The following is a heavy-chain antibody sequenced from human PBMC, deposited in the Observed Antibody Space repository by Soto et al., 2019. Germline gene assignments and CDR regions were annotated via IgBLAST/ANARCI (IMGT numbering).Heavy chain of an antibody. CDR3: ARAPETPSILSLALPYFFDF. D-gene: IGHD2-15*01. Sequence: QVQLQESGPGLVKPSQTLSLTCTVSGGSISSGTSYWSWIRQRPGQGLEWIGSIFYRGGFYFTPSLMGRVMVLAFTAKYHLTVTLGSVAAAVAAVFYCARAPETPSILSLALPYFFDFLCHGALVTGS. J-gene: IGHJ4*01. CDR2: IFYRGGF. CDR1: GGSISSGTSY. V-gene: IGHV4-31*03.